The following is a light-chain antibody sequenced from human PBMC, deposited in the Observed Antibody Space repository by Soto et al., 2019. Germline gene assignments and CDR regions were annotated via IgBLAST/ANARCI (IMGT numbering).Light chain of an antibody. J-gene: IGLJ2*01. CDR3: CSYAGSYSLL. V-gene: IGLV2-11*01. Sequence: QSALTQPRSVSGSHGQSVTISCTGTSSDIGGYNYVSWYQHHPGKAPKLMIYDVTTRPSGVPDRFSGSKSGNTASLAISGLQAEDEADYYCCSYAGSYSLLFGGGTKLTVL. CDR1: SSDIGGYNY. CDR2: DVT.